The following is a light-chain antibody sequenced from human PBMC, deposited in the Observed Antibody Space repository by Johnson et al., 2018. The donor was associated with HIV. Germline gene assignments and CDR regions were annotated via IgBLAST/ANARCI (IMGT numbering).Light chain of an antibody. Sequence: QSVLTQPPSVSAAPGQKVTISCSGSSSNIGNNYVSWYQQLPGTAPKLLIYDTYKRPSGIPDRFSGSKSGTSATLGITGLQTGDEADYYCGTWDSRLSAYVFGAGTKFTVV. V-gene: IGLV1-51*01. CDR1: SSNIGNNY. J-gene: IGLJ1*01. CDR2: DTY. CDR3: GTWDSRLSAYV.